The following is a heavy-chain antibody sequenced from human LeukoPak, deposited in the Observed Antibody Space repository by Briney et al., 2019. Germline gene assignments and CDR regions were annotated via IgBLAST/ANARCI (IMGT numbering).Heavy chain of an antibody. V-gene: IGHV1-8*03. CDR2: MNPNSGIT. Sequence: ASVKVSCKASGYTFTSYDINWVRQATGQGLEWMGWMNPNSGITGYAQKFQGRVTITRNTSISTAYMELSRLRSDDTAVYYCARDVYSSGWTDFDYWGQGTLVTVSS. D-gene: IGHD6-19*01. J-gene: IGHJ4*02. CDR1: GYTFTSYD. CDR3: ARDVYSSGWTDFDY.